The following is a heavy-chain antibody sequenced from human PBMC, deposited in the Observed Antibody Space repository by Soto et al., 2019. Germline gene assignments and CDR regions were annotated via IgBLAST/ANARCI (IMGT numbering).Heavy chain of an antibody. V-gene: IGHV3-53*01. CDR1: GFKVGSSY. J-gene: IGHJ4*02. CDR3: ATDSRNVGIGYFDS. Sequence: GGSLRLSCAASGFKVGSSYVTWVRQAPGEGLEWVSVIVSGGSTHYADSVTGRFTVSRDVPNNTVYLHMSSLGAEDTAVYFCATDSRNVGIGYFDSWGLGTLVTVSS. D-gene: IGHD1-26*01. CDR2: IVSGGST.